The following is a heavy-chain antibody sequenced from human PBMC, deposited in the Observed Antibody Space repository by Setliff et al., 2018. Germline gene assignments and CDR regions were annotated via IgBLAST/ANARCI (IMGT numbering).Heavy chain of an antibody. J-gene: IGHJ4*02. D-gene: IGHD3-22*01. CDR1: GFTFSSSA. CDR3: AKDRPAYDSSGNFDY. CDR2: ISSTITST. V-gene: IGHV3-23*01. Sequence: GGSLRLSCAASGFTFSSSAMAWVRQAPGKGLEWVSAISSTITSTYYADSVKGRFTISRDNSKNTLYLQMNSLRAEDTAVYYCAKDRPAYDSSGNFDYWGQGTLVTVSS.